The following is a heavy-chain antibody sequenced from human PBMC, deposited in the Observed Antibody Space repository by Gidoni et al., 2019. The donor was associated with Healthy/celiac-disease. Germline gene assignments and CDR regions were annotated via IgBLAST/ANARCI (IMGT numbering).Heavy chain of an antibody. Sequence: EVQLLESGGGLVQPGGSLRLSCAASGFPFSSYAMSWVRQAPGKGLEWVSAISGSGGSTYYADSVKGRFTISRDNSKNTLYLQMNSLRAEDTAVYYCAKTIAAGDAFDIWGQGTMVTVSS. CDR2: ISGSGGST. CDR3: AKTIAAGDAFDI. CDR1: GFPFSSYA. V-gene: IGHV3-23*01. D-gene: IGHD6-25*01. J-gene: IGHJ3*02.